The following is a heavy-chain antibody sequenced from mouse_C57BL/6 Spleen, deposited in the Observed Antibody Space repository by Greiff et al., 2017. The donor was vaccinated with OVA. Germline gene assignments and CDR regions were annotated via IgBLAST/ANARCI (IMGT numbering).Heavy chain of an antibody. CDR3: ARQAQALYYAMDY. D-gene: IGHD3-2*02. J-gene: IGHJ4*01. CDR1: GYTFTSYW. V-gene: IGHV1-64*01. Sequence: VQLQQSGAELVKPGASVKLSCKASGYTFTSYWMHWVKQRPGQGLEWIGMIHPNSGSTNYNEKFKSKATLTVDKSSSTAYMQLSSLTSEDSAVYYCARQAQALYYAMDYWGQGTSVTVSS. CDR2: IHPNSGST.